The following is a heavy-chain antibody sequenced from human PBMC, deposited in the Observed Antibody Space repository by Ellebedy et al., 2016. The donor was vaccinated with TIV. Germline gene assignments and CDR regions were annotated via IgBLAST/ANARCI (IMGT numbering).Heavy chain of an antibody. CDR3: ARDLVGYYDSSVYWDY. CDR2: ISYDGSNK. Sequence: GESLKISXAASGFTFSSYAMHWVRQAPGKGLEWVAVISYDGSNKYYADSVKGRFTISRDNTKNTLYLQMNNLRAEDTAVYYCARDLVGYYDSSVYWDYWGQGTLVTVSS. V-gene: IGHV3-30-3*01. CDR1: GFTFSSYA. D-gene: IGHD3-22*01. J-gene: IGHJ4*02.